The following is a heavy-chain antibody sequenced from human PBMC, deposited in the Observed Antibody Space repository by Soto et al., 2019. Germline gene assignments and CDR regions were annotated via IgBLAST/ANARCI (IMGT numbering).Heavy chain of an antibody. Sequence: SETLSLTCFVSGDSIGRSYWSWVRQTAGKGLEWIGRISGFTGTTNYNPSLKSRVTLSQDRSTNQFSLKLSSVTAADTAVYYCARERHNYGSNDYWGQGILVTVS. D-gene: IGHD3-10*01. J-gene: IGHJ4*02. CDR2: ISGFTGTT. CDR1: GDSIGRSY. V-gene: IGHV4-4*07. CDR3: ARERHNYGSNDY.